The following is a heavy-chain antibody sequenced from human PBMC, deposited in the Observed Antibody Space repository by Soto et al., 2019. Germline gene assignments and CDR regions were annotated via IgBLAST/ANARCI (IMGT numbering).Heavy chain of an antibody. CDR2: IYYSGST. Sequence: SETLSLTCTVSGGSISSSSYYWGWIRQPPGKGLEWIGSIYYSGSTYYNPSLKSRVTISVDTSKNQFSLKLSSVTAADTAVYYCARLTNYYDSSGYYYEQIPYFDYRAQRTLDTVSS. V-gene: IGHV4-39*01. D-gene: IGHD3-22*01. J-gene: IGHJ4*02. CDR1: GGSISSSSYY. CDR3: ARLTNYYDSSGYYYEQIPYFDY.